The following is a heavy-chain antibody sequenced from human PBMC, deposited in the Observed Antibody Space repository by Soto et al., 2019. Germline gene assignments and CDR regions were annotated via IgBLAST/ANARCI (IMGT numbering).Heavy chain of an antibody. J-gene: IGHJ4*02. Sequence: QVQLQESGPGLVKPSETLSLTCTVSGGSISGYYWSWIRQPPGKGLEWIGYIYYSGSTNYNPSLKSRVTISVHTSKNQFSLKLTSVTAADTAVYYCARGSGTYYGYSDYWAQGTLVTVSS. D-gene: IGHD3-10*01. V-gene: IGHV4-59*01. CDR2: IYYSGST. CDR1: GGSISGYY. CDR3: ARGSGTYYGYSDY.